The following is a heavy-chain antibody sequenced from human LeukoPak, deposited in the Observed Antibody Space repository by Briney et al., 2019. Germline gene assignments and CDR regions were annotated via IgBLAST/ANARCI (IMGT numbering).Heavy chain of an antibody. D-gene: IGHD3-22*01. CDR3: AKASVEDSSGYWGRYYYYYYMDV. CDR2: ISGSGGST. Sequence: QAGGSLRLSCAASGFNFSSYAMSWVRQAPGKGLEWVSAISGSGGSTYYADSVKGRFTISRDNSKNTLYLQMNSLRAEDTAVYYCAKASVEDSSGYWGRYYYYYYMDVWGKGTTVTVSS. CDR1: GFNFSSYA. V-gene: IGHV3-23*01. J-gene: IGHJ6*03.